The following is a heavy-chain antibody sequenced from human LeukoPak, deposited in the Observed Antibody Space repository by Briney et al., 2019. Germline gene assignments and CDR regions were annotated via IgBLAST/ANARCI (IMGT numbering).Heavy chain of an antibody. CDR3: ARRSVVVVAATDWYFDL. D-gene: IGHD2-15*01. CDR1: GFTFGSYW. V-gene: IGHV3-7*01. Sequence: GGSLRLSCAASGFTFGSYWMSWVRQAPGKGLEGGANIKQDGSEKYYVDSVKGRFTISRDNAKNSLYLQMNSLRAEDTAVYYCARRSVVVVAATDWYFDLWGRGTLVTVSS. CDR2: IKQDGSEK. J-gene: IGHJ2*01.